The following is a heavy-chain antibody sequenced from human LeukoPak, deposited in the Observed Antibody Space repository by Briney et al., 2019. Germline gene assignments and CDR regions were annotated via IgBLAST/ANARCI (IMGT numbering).Heavy chain of an antibody. D-gene: IGHD2-2*01. V-gene: IGHV3-23*01. CDR3: AKERCSSTICSDDY. Sequence: GGSLRLSCAASGFTFSSYAMSWVRQAPGKGLEWVSTISGSGDSTYYADSVKGRFTISRDNSKNTLYLQMNSLSAADTAVYYCAKERCSSTICSDDYWGQGTLVTVSA. J-gene: IGHJ4*02. CDR1: GFTFSSYA. CDR2: ISGSGDST.